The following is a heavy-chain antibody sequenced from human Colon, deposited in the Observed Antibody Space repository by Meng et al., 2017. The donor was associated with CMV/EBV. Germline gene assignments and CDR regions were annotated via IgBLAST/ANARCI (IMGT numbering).Heavy chain of an antibody. V-gene: IGHV4-4*01. CDR2: VYLSLGT. D-gene: IGHD3-16*01. Sequence: SFPFPFSCSSFFSLKQPAWVRQLPWKGLVFILQVYLSLGTSYNLSLKTRLIITVDKSCHQCSLLLHSVAASDTAVYFCPIRAGLSDSWGQGTLVTVSS. CDR3: PIRAGLSDS. J-gene: IGHJ5*01. CDR1: CSSFFSLKQ.